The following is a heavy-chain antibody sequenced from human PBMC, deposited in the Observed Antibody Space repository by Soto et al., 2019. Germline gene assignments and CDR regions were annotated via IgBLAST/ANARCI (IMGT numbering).Heavy chain of an antibody. J-gene: IGHJ4*02. V-gene: IGHV4-59*12. CDR1: GGSISSYY. Sequence: SETLSLTCTVSGGSISSYYWSWIRQPPGKGLEWIGYIYYSGSTNYNPSLKSRVTISVDRSKNQFPLKLSSVTAADTAVYYCARAGGLGAVAVDYWGQGTLVTVSS. CDR3: ARAGGLGAVAVDY. CDR2: IYYSGST. D-gene: IGHD6-19*01.